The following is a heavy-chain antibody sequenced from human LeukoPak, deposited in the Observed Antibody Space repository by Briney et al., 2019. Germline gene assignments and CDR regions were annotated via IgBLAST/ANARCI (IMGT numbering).Heavy chain of an antibody. CDR2: IYYSGST. CDR1: GGSISSYY. J-gene: IGHJ3*01. Sequence: SETLSPTCIVSGGSISSYYWSWIRQLPGKGLEWIGYIYYSGSTNYNPSLKSRVTISVDTSKNQFSLKLSSVTAADTAVYYCARLSTDSGSFAFDVWAQGTMVIVSS. CDR3: ARLSTDSGSFAFDV. D-gene: IGHD3-10*01. V-gene: IGHV4-59*08.